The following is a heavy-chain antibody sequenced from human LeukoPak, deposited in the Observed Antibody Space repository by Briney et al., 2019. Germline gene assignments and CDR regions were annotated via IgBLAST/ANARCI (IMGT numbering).Heavy chain of an antibody. CDR1: GFTFSTYA. D-gene: IGHD1-1*01. V-gene: IGHV3-23*01. J-gene: IGHJ4*02. CDR3: AKTIPSDDGVIDY. CDR2: ISGGGGST. Sequence: PGGSLRLSCAASGFTFSTYAMSWVRQAPGKGLEWVSAISGGGGSTYYADSVRGRFTISRDNSKDTVYLQMNRLSAEDAAVYYCAKTIPSDDGVIDYWGQGTLVTVSS.